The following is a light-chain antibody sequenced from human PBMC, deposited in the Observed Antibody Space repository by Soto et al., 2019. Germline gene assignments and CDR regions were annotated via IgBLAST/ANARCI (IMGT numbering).Light chain of an antibody. J-gene: IGKJ1*01. V-gene: IGKV1-5*03. CDR1: QSISNR. CDR3: QQYYSYSWT. Sequence: DIQMTQFPSTLSASVGDRVTITCRASQSISNRLAWFQQKSGEAPRILIHKASTLESGVPSRFSGSGSGTEFTLTISSLQPDDFATYYCQQYYSYSWTFGQGTRVEIK. CDR2: KAS.